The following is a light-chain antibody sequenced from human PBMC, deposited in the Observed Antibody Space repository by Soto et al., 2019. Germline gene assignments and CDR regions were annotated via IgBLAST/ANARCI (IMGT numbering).Light chain of an antibody. CDR2: GAS. CDR1: QRVSSTY. CDR3: QHYASSPPGFT. Sequence: EIVLTQSPGTLSLFPGERATLSCRASQRVSSTYFAWYRQKPGQPPRLLIYGASKRATGVPDRVSGSGSGTDFTLTINRLEPEDFAVYYYQHYASSPPGFTFGPGTTVDIK. V-gene: IGKV3-20*01. J-gene: IGKJ3*01.